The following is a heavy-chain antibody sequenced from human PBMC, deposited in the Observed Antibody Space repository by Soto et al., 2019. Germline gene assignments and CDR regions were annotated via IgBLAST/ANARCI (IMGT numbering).Heavy chain of an antibody. CDR2: ISYDGSNK. Sequence: GGSLRLSCAASGFTFSSYAMHWVRQAPGKGLEWVAVISYDGSNKYYADSVKGRFTISRDNSKNTLYLQMNSLRAEDTAVYYCARDRQWLVNGMDVWGQGTTVTVSS. CDR1: GFTFSSYA. CDR3: ARDRQWLVNGMDV. V-gene: IGHV3-30-3*01. J-gene: IGHJ6*02. D-gene: IGHD6-19*01.